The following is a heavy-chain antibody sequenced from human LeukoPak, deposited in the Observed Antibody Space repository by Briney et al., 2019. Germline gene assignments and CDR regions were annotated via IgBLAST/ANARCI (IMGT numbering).Heavy chain of an antibody. CDR2: INHSGST. Sequence: SETLSLTCAVYGGSFSGYYWSWIRQPPGKGLEWIGEINHSGSTNYNPSLKSRVTISVDTSKNQFSLKLSSVTAADTAVYYCARGQQWLARNGFDYWGQGTLVTVPS. V-gene: IGHV4-34*01. CDR3: ARGQQWLARNGFDY. J-gene: IGHJ4*02. CDR1: GGSFSGYY. D-gene: IGHD6-19*01.